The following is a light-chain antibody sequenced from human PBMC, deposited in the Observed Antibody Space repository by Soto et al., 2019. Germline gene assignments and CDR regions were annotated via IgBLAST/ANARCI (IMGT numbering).Light chain of an antibody. CDR3: QQFGSSPGFT. V-gene: IGKV3-20*01. CDR1: QSINSRY. CDR2: GAS. J-gene: IGKJ3*01. Sequence: EIVLTQSPGTLSLSPGERATLSCRASQSINSRYLAWYQQKPGQAPRLLIYGASSRATGIPDRFSGSGSGTDFTLTLSRLEPEDFAVYYCQQFGSSPGFTFGPGTKVHIK.